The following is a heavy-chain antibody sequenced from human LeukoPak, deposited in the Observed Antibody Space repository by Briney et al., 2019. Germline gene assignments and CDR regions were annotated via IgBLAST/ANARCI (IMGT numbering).Heavy chain of an antibody. J-gene: IGHJ3*02. V-gene: IGHV4-39*01. CDR1: GVSISSSNSY. Sequence: SETLSLTCTVSGVSISSSNSYWGWIRQPPGKGLEWIGSIYYSGNTYYNASLKSQVSISIDTSKNQFSLKLTSVTAADTAVYYCARGGFLVRDTLQTTNDAFDIWGQGTMVTVSS. CDR3: ARGGFLVRDTLQTTNDAFDI. CDR2: IYYSGNT. D-gene: IGHD6-13*01.